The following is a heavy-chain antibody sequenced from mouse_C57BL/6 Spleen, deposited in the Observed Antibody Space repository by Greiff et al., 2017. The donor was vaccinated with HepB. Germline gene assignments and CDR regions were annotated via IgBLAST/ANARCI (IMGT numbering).Heavy chain of an antibody. D-gene: IGHD2-4*01. V-gene: IGHV5-17*01. Sequence: EVQRVESGGGLVKPGGSLKLSCAASGFTFSDYGMHWVRQAPEKGLEWVAYISRGSSTIYYADTVKGRFTITRDNAKNTLFLQMTSLRSEDTAMYYCARDDYDEYWFAYWGQGTLVTVSA. CDR1: GFTFSDYG. CDR2: ISRGSSTI. CDR3: ARDDYDEYWFAY. J-gene: IGHJ3*01.